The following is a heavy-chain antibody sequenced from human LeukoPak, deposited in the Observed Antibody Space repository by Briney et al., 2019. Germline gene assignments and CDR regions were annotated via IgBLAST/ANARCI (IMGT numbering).Heavy chain of an antibody. V-gene: IGHV4-31*03. CDR3: ARDTSAAGNIDS. CDR2: IYYSGRI. J-gene: IGHJ4*02. Sequence: SQTLSLTCTVSGDSIRSETYFWTWIRQHPGKGLEWIGHIYYSGRIYYNPSLKSRVTISLDTSKSQFSLKLDSVTAADTAVYFRARDTSAAGNIDSWGQGTLVTVSS. D-gene: IGHD6-25*01. CDR1: GDSIRSETYF.